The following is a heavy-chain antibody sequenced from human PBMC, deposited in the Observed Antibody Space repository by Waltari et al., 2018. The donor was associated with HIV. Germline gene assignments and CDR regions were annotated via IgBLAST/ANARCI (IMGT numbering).Heavy chain of an antibody. D-gene: IGHD5-18*01. CDR2: INQDGSDE. V-gene: IGHV3-7*01. J-gene: IGHJ4*02. CDR3: AKIQAGAY. Sequence: MAWVRQAPGKGLEWVANINQDGSDEYYVDSVKGRFTISRDNAKNSLYLQMNSLRAEDTAVYYCAKIQAGAYWGQGNLVTVSS.